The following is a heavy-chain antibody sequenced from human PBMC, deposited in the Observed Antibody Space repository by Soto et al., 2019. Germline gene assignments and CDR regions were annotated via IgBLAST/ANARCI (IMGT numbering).Heavy chain of an antibody. D-gene: IGHD2-8*01. CDR3: ATNRGFAFYYFDS. CDR1: GASIKTGGDY. Sequence: ASETLSLTCAVSGASIKTGGDYWTWIRQHPTKGLEWIGYIYFSGTTWYNPSLKSRVVMSVDLSQNQFSLNLTSVTAADTAVYFCATNRGFAFYYFDSSGQRPPVTVSS. J-gene: IGHJ4*02. V-gene: IGHV4-31*11. CDR2: IYFSGTT.